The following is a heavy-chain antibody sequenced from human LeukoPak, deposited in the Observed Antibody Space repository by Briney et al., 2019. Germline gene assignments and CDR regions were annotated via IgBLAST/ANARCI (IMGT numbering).Heavy chain of an antibody. J-gene: IGHJ4*02. CDR3: ARHERAGTTSPFDY. V-gene: IGHV5-51*01. Sequence: GESLKISCKGSGYSFTDYWIGWVRQMPGKGLEWMGIIYPGDSATTYSPSFQGQVTISADKSISTAYLQWSSLKASDTAVYDCARHERAGTTSPFDYWGQGTLVTVSS. CDR1: GYSFTDYW. D-gene: IGHD1-7*01. CDR2: IYPGDSAT.